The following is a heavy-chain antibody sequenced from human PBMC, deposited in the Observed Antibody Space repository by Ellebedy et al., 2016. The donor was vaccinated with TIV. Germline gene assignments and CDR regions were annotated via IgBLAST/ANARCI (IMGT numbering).Heavy chain of an antibody. J-gene: IGHJ4*02. CDR2: MSYSGRT. D-gene: IGHD1-14*01. CDR3: ARELSGNNRHAFDY. V-gene: IGHV4-59*01. Sequence: MPSETLTLTCAVSGGPISSNYWSWIRQPPGKGLEWIGSMSYSGRTDYNPSLKRRATVSIDASKTQFSLKLSSVTAADTAVYYCARELSGNNRHAFDYWGQGTLVTVSS. CDR1: GGPISSNY.